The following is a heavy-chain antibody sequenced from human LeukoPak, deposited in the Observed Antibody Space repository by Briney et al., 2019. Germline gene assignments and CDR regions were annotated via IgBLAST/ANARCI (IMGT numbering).Heavy chain of an antibody. V-gene: IGHV3-30*04. CDR1: GFTFSSYA. D-gene: IGHD6-13*01. CDR3: AKDRDSSTWSFFDS. J-gene: IGHJ4*02. CDR2: GSHDGRNK. Sequence: GRSLRLSCAASGFTFSSYAMHWVRQAPGKGLEWVAVGSHDGRNKIYGDSVKGRFTISRDNSKNTVYLQMDNLRPEDTAVYYCAKDRDSSTWSFFDSWGQGTLVTVSS.